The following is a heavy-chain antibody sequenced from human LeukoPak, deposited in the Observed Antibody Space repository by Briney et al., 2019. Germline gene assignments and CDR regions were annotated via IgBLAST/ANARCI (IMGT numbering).Heavy chain of an antibody. D-gene: IGHD5-18*01. J-gene: IGHJ6*02. Sequence: GGSLRLSCAASGFTFGSYGMHWVRQAPGKGLEWVAVIWYDGSNKYYADSVKGRFTISRDNSKKTLYLQMNNLRAEDTAVYYCARKKRVDTDSIMVYYYYAMDVWGQGTTVTISS. V-gene: IGHV3-33*01. CDR3: ARKKRVDTDSIMVYYYYAMDV. CDR2: IWYDGSNK. CDR1: GFTFGSYG.